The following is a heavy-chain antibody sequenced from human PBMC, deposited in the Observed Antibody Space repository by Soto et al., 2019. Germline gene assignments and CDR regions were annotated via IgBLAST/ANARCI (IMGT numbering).Heavy chain of an antibody. Sequence: PSETLSLTCTVSGGSISSYYWSWIRQPPGKGLEWIGYIYYSGSTNYNPSLKSRVTISVDTSKNQFSLKLSSVTAADTAVYYCARDGHCSGGSCYSYSYYYGMDVWGQGTTVTVSS. D-gene: IGHD2-15*01. V-gene: IGHV4-59*01. CDR1: GGSISSYY. J-gene: IGHJ6*02. CDR3: ARDGHCSGGSCYSYSYYYGMDV. CDR2: IYYSGST.